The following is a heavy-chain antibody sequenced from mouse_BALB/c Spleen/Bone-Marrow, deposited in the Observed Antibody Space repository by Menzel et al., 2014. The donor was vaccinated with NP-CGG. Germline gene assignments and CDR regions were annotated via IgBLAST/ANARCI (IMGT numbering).Heavy chain of an antibody. V-gene: IGHV1-9*01. J-gene: IGHJ4*01. CDR1: GYTFSSYW. CDR2: ILPGSGST. Sequence: QVQLQQSGAELMKPGASVKISCKATGYTFSSYWIEWVKQRPRHGLEWIGEILPGSGSTDYNEKFKGKATFTADTSSNTAYIQLSSLTSEDSAVYYCASRYDAMDYWGQGTSVTVSS. CDR3: ASRYDAMDY.